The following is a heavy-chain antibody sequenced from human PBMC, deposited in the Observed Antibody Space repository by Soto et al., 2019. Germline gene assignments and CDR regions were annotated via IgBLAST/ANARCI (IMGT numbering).Heavy chain of an antibody. Sequence: GGSLRLSCAASGFTFSGYAFHWVRQAPGKGLEWLSVISYDGRETHYADSVEGRFIISRDSSKKTAYLQMNSLRGDDTAVYFCATDPVAVTGSFIDSWGQGTLVTVSS. J-gene: IGHJ4*02. CDR2: ISYDGRET. CDR3: ATDPVAVTGSFIDS. V-gene: IGHV3-30-3*01. D-gene: IGHD2-21*02. CDR1: GFTFSGYA.